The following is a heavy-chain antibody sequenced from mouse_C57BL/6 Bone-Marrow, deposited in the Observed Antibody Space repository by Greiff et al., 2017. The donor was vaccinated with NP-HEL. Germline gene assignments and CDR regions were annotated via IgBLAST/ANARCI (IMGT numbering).Heavy chain of an antibody. J-gene: IGHJ3*01. CDR2: ISDGGSYT. Sequence: EVQLVESGGGLVKPGGSLKLSCAASGFTFSSYAMSWVRQTPEKRLEWVATISDGGSYTYYPDNVKGRFTISRDNAKNNPYLEMRHLKAGDTAMYYGESGGSNDWFAYWGQGTLVTVSA. V-gene: IGHV5-4*01. D-gene: IGHD2-5*01. CDR3: ESGGSNDWFAY. CDR1: GFTFSSYA.